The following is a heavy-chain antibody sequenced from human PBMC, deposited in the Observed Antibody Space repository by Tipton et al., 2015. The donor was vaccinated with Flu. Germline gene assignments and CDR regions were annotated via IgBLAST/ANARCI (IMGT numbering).Heavy chain of an antibody. J-gene: IGHJ6*02. D-gene: IGHD3-10*01. CDR2: IYTSGST. V-gene: IGHV4-4*07. Sequence: TLSLTCTVSGGSISSYYWSWIRQPAGKGLEWIGRIYTSGSTNYNPSLKSRVTMSVDTSKNQFSLKLSSVTAADTAVYYCARARFGDSSFNYYYGMDVWGQGTTVPVSS. CDR3: ARARFGDSSFNYYYGMDV. CDR1: GGSISSYY.